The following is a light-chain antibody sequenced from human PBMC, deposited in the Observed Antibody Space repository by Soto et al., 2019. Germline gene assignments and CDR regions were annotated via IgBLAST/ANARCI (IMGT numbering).Light chain of an antibody. Sequence: QSVLTQPPSASGTPGQRVTISCSGSSSNIESNSVYWYQQFPGTAPRLLIYRNNQRPSGVPDRFSGSKSGTSASMAISALRSEDEADYYCTVWDDSLRGRLFGGGTKVTVL. J-gene: IGLJ2*01. CDR2: RNN. CDR3: TVWDDSLRGRL. CDR1: SSNIESNS. V-gene: IGLV1-47*01.